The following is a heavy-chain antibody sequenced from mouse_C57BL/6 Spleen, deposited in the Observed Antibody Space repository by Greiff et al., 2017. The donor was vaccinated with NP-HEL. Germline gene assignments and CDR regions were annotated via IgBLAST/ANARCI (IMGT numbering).Heavy chain of an antibody. D-gene: IGHD1-1*01. J-gene: IGHJ2*01. CDR3: ASSPYDYGSSQYYFDY. CDR2: INPYNGGT. V-gene: IGHV1-19*01. Sequence: EVQLQQSGPVLVKPGASVKMSCKASGYTFTDYYMNWVKQSHGKSLEWIGVINPYNGGTSYNQKFKGKATLTVDKSSSTAYMELNSLTSEDSAVSYCASSPYDYGSSQYYFDYWGQGTTLTVSS. CDR1: GYTFTDYY.